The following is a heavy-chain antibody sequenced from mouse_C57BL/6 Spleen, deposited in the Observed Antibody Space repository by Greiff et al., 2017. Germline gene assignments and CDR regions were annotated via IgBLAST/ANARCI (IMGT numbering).Heavy chain of an antibody. D-gene: IGHD3-1*01. J-gene: IGHJ2*01. Sequence: EVQLQQSGPELVKPGASVKISCKASGYTFTDYYMNWVKQSHGKSLEWSGDINPNNGGISYNQKFKGKATFTVDKSSSPAYIELRSLTSEDSAVYYCARSGGTRYFDYWGQGTTLTVSS. V-gene: IGHV1-26*01. CDR1: GYTFTDYY. CDR2: INPNNGGI. CDR3: ARSGGTRYFDY.